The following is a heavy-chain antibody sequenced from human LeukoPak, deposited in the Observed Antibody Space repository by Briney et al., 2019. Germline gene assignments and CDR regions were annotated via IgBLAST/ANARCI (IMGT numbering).Heavy chain of an antibody. J-gene: IGHJ4*02. Sequence: PGGSLRLSCAASGFTFSSYGMSWVRQAPGKGLEWVSAISGSGGSTYYADSVKGRFTISRDNSKNTLYLQMNSLRAEDTAVYYCARDGKRMGKPPDYWGQGTLVTVSS. CDR2: ISGSGGST. CDR1: GFTFSSYG. V-gene: IGHV3-23*01. D-gene: IGHD1-14*01. CDR3: ARDGKRMGKPPDY.